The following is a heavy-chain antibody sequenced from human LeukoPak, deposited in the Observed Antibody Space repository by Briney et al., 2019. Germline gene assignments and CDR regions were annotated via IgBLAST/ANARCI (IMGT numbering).Heavy chain of an antibody. CDR2: FYHSGST. D-gene: IGHD2-8*01. CDR3: ARVDSGQRGLVLYAFDI. CDR1: GYSISSGYY. V-gene: IGHV4-38-2*01. Sequence: SETLSLTCAVSGYSISSGYYWGWIRQPPGKGLEWIGSFYHSGSTYYNPPLKSRVTISVDTSKNQFYLKLSSVTAAVTAVYYCARVDSGQRGLVLYAFDIWGQGTMVTVSS. J-gene: IGHJ3*02.